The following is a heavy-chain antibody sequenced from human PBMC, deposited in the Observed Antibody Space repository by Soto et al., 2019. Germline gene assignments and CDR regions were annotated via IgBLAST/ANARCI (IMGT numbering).Heavy chain of an antibody. CDR3: GRSLTS. V-gene: IGHV3-7*01. J-gene: IGHJ5*02. CDR2: INEDGNEK. Sequence: GGSLRLSCAASGFSFTSYWMNWVRQAPGKGLEWVANINEDGNEKHYVDSVTGLFTISRDNAKNSVFLQMDSLRADDTAIYYCGRSLTSWGQGTLVTVSS. CDR1: GFSFTSYW.